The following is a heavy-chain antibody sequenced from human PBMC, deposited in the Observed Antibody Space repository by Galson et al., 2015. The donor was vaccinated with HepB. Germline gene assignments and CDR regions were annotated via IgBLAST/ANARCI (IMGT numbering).Heavy chain of an antibody. CDR2: IYPGDSDT. D-gene: IGHD3-3*01. V-gene: IGHV5-51*01. J-gene: IGHJ6*02. Sequence: QSGAEVKKPGESLKISCKGSGYSFTSYWIGWVRQMPGKGLEWMGIIYPGDSDTRYSPSFQGQVTISADKSISTAYLQWSSLKASDTAMYYCATLKYDFWSNGAYYYGMDVWGQGTTVTVSS. CDR3: ATLKYDFWSNGAYYYGMDV. CDR1: GYSFTSYW.